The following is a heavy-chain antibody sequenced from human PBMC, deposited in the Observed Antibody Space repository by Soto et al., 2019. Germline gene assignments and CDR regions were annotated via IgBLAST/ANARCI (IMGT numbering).Heavy chain of an antibody. Sequence: SETLSLTCAVYGGSFSGYYWSWIRQPPGKGLEWIGEINHSGSTNYNPSLKSRVTISVDTSKNQFSLKLSSVTAADTAVYYCARGRGGWLWSSHYYYGMDVWCQGTTVT. CDR2: INHSGST. CDR1: GGSFSGYY. J-gene: IGHJ6*02. V-gene: IGHV4-34*01. CDR3: ARGRGGWLWSSHYYYGMDV. D-gene: IGHD5-18*01.